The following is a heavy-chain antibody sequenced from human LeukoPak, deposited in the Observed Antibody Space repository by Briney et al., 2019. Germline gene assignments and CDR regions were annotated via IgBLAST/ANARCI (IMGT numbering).Heavy chain of an antibody. CDR3: ARTEVGVFDY. J-gene: IGHJ4*02. V-gene: IGHV3-33*01. CDR2: IWHDGSNK. CDR1: GFTFSSYG. D-gene: IGHD1-26*01. Sequence: GGSLRLSCAASGFTFSSYGMHWVRQAPGKGLEWVADIWHDGSNKYYADSVKGRFTISRDNSKNTLYLQMNSLRAEDTAVYYCARTEVGVFDYWGQGTLVTVSS.